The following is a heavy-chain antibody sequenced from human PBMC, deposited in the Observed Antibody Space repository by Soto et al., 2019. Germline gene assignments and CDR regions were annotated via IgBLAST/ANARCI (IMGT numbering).Heavy chain of an antibody. Sequence: GESLKISCKGSGYSFIRYWIGWVRQMPGKGLEWMGIIYPGDSDTRYSPSFQGQVTISVDESISTAYLQWYSLKASDSAIYYCTRQAVDDSSGCDYWGQGTLVTVSS. CDR3: TRQAVDDSSGCDY. J-gene: IGHJ4*02. V-gene: IGHV5-51*01. CDR1: GYSFIRYW. D-gene: IGHD6-19*01. CDR2: IYPGDSDT.